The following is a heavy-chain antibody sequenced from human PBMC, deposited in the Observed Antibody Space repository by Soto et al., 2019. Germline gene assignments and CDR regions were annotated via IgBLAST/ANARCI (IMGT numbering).Heavy chain of an antibody. D-gene: IGHD5-12*01. CDR3: YLTTYSGYDNYYYYYYMDV. CDR1: GFTFSNAW. Sequence: EVQLVESGGGLVKPGGSLRLSCAASGFTFSNAWMSWVRQAPGKGLEWVGRIKSKTDGGTTDYAAPVKGRFTISRDDSKNTLYLQMNSLKTEDTAVYYCYLTTYSGYDNYYYYYYMDVWGKGTTVTVSS. CDR2: IKSKTDGGTT. J-gene: IGHJ6*03. V-gene: IGHV3-15*01.